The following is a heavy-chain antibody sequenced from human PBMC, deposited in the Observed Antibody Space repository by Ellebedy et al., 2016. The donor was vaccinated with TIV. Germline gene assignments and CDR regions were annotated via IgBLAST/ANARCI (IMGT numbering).Heavy chain of an antibody. Sequence: GGSLRLSCVASGFSFRSYWMSWVRQAPGKGLEWVANIYQDGSNQYYVGSVKGRFTISRDNANKSLFLQMNSLRVEDTAVYYCARRGSYGDYAVQVNSWFDTWGQGTLVTVSS. CDR3: ARRGSYGDYAVQVNSWFDT. CDR2: IYQDGSNQ. D-gene: IGHD4-17*01. V-gene: IGHV3-7*01. CDR1: GFSFRSYW. J-gene: IGHJ5*02.